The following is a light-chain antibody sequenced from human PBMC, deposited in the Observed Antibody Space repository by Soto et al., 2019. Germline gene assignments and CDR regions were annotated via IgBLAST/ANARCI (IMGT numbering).Light chain of an antibody. J-gene: IGKJ1*01. CDR3: QHYASSPRA. CDR2: GAS. V-gene: IGKV3-20*01. Sequence: IVMTQSPATLSMSPGERATRSYRASQSLNRDLAWYQQKPGQSPRLLIFGASIRATGIPDRFSGSGSGTDFTLTISRLEPEDFAVYYCQHYASSPRAFGQGTKVDIK. CDR1: QSLNRD.